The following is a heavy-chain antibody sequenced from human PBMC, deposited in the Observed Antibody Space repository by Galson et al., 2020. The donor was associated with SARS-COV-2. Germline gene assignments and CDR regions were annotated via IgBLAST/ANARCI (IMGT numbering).Heavy chain of an antibody. CDR1: GYSFTSYW. J-gene: IGHJ3*02. CDR2: IYPGDSDT. Sequence: GESLKISCKGSGYSFTSYWIGWVRQMPGKGLEWMGIIYPGDSDTRYSPSFQGQVTISADKSISTAYLQWSSLKASDTAMYYCARQSSSGWYQTDAFDIWGQGTMVTVS. D-gene: IGHD6-19*01. CDR3: ARQSSSGWYQTDAFDI. V-gene: IGHV5-51*01.